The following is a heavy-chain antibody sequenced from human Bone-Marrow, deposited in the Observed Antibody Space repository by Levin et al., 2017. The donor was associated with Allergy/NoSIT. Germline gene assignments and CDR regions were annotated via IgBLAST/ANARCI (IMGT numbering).Heavy chain of an antibody. Sequence: GESLKISCAASGFTFSTYHMNWVRQAPGKGLEWVSCIGSSSSYIYYADSVKGRFTISRDNARNSLYLQMNSLRAEDTAVYYCARDRYSGYDSPRYYYGMDVWGQGTTVTVSS. CDR3: ARDRYSGYDSPRYYYGMDV. J-gene: IGHJ6*02. V-gene: IGHV3-21*01. CDR1: GFTFSTYH. CDR2: IGSSSSYI. D-gene: IGHD5-12*01.